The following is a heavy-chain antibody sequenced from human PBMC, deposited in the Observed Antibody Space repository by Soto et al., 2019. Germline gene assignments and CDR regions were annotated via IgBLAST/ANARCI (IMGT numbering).Heavy chain of an antibody. V-gene: IGHV3-23*01. J-gene: IGHJ6*02. D-gene: IGHD2-2*02. CDR3: AKPYCSSTSCYNRYYYYGMDV. CDR1: GFTFSSYA. Sequence: EVQLLESGGGLVQPGGSLRLSCAASGFTFSSYAMSWVRQDPGKGLEWVSAISGSGGSTYYADSVKGRFTISRDNSKNTLYLQMNSLRAEDTAVYYCAKPYCSSTSCYNRYYYYGMDVWGQGTTVTVSS. CDR2: ISGSGGST.